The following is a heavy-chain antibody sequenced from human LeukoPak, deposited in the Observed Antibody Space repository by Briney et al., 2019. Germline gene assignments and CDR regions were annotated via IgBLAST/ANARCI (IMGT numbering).Heavy chain of an antibody. CDR3: AKEQHHYYDSSGYFDY. Sequence: PGGSLRLSCAASGFTFSSYGMHWVRQAPGKGLEWVAFIRYDGSNKYYADSVKGRFTISRDNSKNTLYLQMNSLRAEDTAVYYCAKEQHHYYDSSGYFDYWGQGTLVTVSS. CDR2: IRYDGSNK. CDR1: GFTFSSYG. J-gene: IGHJ4*02. D-gene: IGHD3-22*01. V-gene: IGHV3-30*02.